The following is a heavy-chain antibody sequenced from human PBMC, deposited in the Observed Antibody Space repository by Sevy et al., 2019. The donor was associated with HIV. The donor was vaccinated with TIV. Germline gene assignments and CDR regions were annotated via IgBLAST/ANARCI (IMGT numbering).Heavy chain of an antibody. D-gene: IGHD6-13*01. CDR1: GGSIRSSSYY. CDR2: IYYSGST. Sequence: SETLSLTCTVSGGSIRSSSYYWGWIRQPPGKGLEWIGNIYYSGSTSYNPSLKSRVTIFADTSKNQFSLKLTSGTAADTAIYYCARLPYSTIWYKVYYDMDVWGQGTAVTVSS. CDR3: ARLPYSTIWYKVYYDMDV. J-gene: IGHJ6*02. V-gene: IGHV4-39*01.